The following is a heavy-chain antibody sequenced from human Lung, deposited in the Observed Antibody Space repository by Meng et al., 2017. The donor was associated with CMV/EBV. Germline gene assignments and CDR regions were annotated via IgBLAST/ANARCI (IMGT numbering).Heavy chain of an antibody. V-gene: IGHV3-30*04. CDR1: GFTFSSYA. J-gene: IGHJ4*02. CDR3: VRGPDSGGFDY. CDR2: ISYDGSDK. Sequence: SCATSGFTFSSYAMHWVRQAPGKGLEWVTDISYDGSDKYYADSVRGRFTISRDNSKNTLYLQMNSLRAEDTAVYYCVRGPDSGGFDYWGQGTRVTGYS. D-gene: IGHD3-10*01.